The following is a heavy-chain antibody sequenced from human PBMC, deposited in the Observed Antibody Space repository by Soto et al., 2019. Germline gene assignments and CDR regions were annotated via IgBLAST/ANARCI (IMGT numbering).Heavy chain of an antibody. CDR1: GFDFSTYA. J-gene: IGHJ6*04. CDR2: ITGSAGTK. V-gene: IGHV3-23*01. CDR3: AKPLLRLGRPELGYGVDV. D-gene: IGHD3-10*01. Sequence: PGGSLRLSCAASGFDFSTYAMSWVRQAPGKGLVWASGITGSAGTKYYADSVKGRFTISRDNSKNTVYLQMTSLRAEDTAVSYCAKPLLRLGRPELGYGVDVWGKGTRVPFS.